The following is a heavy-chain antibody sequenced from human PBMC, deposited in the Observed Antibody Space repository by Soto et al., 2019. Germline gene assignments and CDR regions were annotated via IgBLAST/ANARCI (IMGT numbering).Heavy chain of an antibody. CDR2: IDPSDSYT. V-gene: IGHV5-10-1*01. J-gene: IGHJ6*04. CDR1: GHSFTDGV. CDR3: GRLSLMGGIKGGGYYGMDV. Sequence: GESLKISWKASGHSFTDGVISWVRQMPGKGLEWMARIDPSDSYTNYSPSFQGHVTISADKSLNTAFLQWSSLKASDSAMYYCGRLSLMGGIKGGGYYGMDVWGKGTRVTVSS. D-gene: IGHD3-16*01.